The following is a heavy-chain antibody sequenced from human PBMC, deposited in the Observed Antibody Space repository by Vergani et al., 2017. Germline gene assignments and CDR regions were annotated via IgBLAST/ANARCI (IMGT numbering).Heavy chain of an antibody. CDR2: IYYSGST. J-gene: IGHJ5*02. V-gene: IGHV4-61*08. CDR3: ASDTHSGQRADR. CDR1: GRSISSGDYY. D-gene: IGHD6-19*01. Sequence: QVQLQESGPGLVKPSQTLSLTCTVSGRSISSGDYYWSWIRQPPGKGLEWIGYIYYSGSTNYNPSLKTRVTISVDTSKNQFSLTLTSVTAADTAVYYCASDTHSGQRADRWGQGILVTVTS.